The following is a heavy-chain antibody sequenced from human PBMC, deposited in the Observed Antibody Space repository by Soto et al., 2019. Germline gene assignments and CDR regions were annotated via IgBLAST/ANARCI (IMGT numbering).Heavy chain of an antibody. CDR2: IYSGGGT. V-gene: IGHV3-53*01. CDR3: ARGSTIVGAWYYFDY. CDR1: GFTVSSNY. Sequence: GGSLRLSCAASGFTVSSNYVTWVRQAPGKGLEWVSIIYSGGGTNYADSVKGRFTISRDPSKNTVFLQMNNLRADDTAVYYCARGSTIVGAWYYFDYWGQGTLVTVYS. D-gene: IGHD1-26*01. J-gene: IGHJ4*02.